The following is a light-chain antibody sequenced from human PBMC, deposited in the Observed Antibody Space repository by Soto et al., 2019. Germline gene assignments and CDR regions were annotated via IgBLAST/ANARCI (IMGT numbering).Light chain of an antibody. CDR1: SSNIGNNY. Sequence: QSVLTQPPSVSAAPGLKVTISCSGSSSNIGNNYVSWYQQLPGTAPKLLIYENNKRPSGIPDRFSGSKSGTSATLGITGLQTGDEADYYCGTWDSSLSAGGVFGGGTKVTVL. V-gene: IGLV1-51*02. CDR3: GTWDSSLSAGGV. CDR2: ENN. J-gene: IGLJ3*02.